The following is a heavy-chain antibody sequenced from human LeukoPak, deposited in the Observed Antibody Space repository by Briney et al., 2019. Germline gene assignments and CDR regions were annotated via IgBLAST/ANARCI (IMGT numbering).Heavy chain of an antibody. Sequence: GGSLRLSCAASGFTFSSYAMSWVRQAPGKGLEWVSAISGSGGSTYYADSVKGRFTISRDNSKNTLYLQMNSLRTEDTAVYYCAKALPVGAVAGTGGGYWGQGTLVTVSS. D-gene: IGHD6-19*01. CDR3: AKALPVGAVAGTGGGY. J-gene: IGHJ4*02. V-gene: IGHV3-23*01. CDR2: ISGSGGST. CDR1: GFTFSSYA.